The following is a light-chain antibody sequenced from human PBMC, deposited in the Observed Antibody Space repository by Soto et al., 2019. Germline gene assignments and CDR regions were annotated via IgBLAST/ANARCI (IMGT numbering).Light chain of an antibody. J-gene: IGKJ4*01. V-gene: IGKV1-33*01. CDR2: VAS. CDR3: QQYEDLPLT. Sequence: DIQMTQSPSSLSASVGDRVTITCQASQEISNHLNWYQFKAGKPPKLPIFVASHLQSGVPVRFSGGGSQTLFTFTISSLQPEDIATYFCQQYEDLPLTFGGGTKVEI. CDR1: QEISNH.